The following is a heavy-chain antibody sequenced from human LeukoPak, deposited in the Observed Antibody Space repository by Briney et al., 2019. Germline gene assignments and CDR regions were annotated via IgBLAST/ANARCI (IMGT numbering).Heavy chain of an antibody. V-gene: IGHV4-59*01. CDR2: IYGSGYT. J-gene: IGHJ4*02. D-gene: IGHD6-19*01. Sequence: PSETLSLTCAVSGGSISGWYWSWIRQPPGKGLEWIGYIYGSGYTNYNPSLKSRVTMSIDTSKNHFSLKLTSVTAADTATYYCARETSLAGFASGLGFNYWGQGILVTVSS. CDR3: ARETSLAGFASGLGFNY. CDR1: GGSISGWY.